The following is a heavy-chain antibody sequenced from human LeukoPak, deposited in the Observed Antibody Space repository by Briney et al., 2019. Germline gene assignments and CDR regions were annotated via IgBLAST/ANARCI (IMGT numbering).Heavy chain of an antibody. J-gene: IGHJ6*03. CDR3: ARPFSNSLQYYYFDL. Sequence: GGSLRLSCAASGFTFSNAWMSWVRQAPGKGLEWVGRIKSKTDGGTTDYAAPVKGRFTISRDDSKNTLYLQMNSLRSEDAAVYYCARPFSNSLQYYYFDLWGKGTTVIVSS. V-gene: IGHV3-15*01. D-gene: IGHD4-11*01. CDR2: IKSKTDGGTT. CDR1: GFTFSNAW.